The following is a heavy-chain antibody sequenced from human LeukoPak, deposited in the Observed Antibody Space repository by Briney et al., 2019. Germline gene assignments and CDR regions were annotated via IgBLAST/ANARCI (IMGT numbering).Heavy chain of an antibody. CDR1: GGSISSYY. CDR2: IYTSGST. V-gene: IGHV4-4*07. D-gene: IGHD6-13*01. CDR3: AREKTTWLYSSSWVLFDY. J-gene: IGHJ4*02. Sequence: SETLSLTCTVSGGSISSYYWSWIRQPAGKGLEGIGRIYTSGSTNYNPSLKSRVTMSVDTTKNQFSLKLSSVTAADTAVYYCAREKTTWLYSSSWVLFDYWGQGTLVTVSS.